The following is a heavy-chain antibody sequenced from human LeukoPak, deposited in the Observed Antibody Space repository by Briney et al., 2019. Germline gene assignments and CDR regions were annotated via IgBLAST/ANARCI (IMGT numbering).Heavy chain of an antibody. V-gene: IGHV3-23*01. Sequence: GGSLRLSCAASGFTFSSYSMNWVRQAPGKGLEWVSAISGSGGSTYYADSVKGRFTISRDNSKNTLYLQMNSLRAEDTAVYYCAKSRCSGGSCYVFDYWGQGTLVTVSS. CDR1: GFTFSSYS. D-gene: IGHD2-15*01. CDR2: ISGSGGST. J-gene: IGHJ4*02. CDR3: AKSRCSGGSCYVFDY.